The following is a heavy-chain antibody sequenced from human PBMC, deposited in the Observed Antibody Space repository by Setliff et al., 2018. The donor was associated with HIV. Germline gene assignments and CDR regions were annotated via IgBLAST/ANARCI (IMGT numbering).Heavy chain of an antibody. Sequence: PSETLSPTCTVSGGAISSYYWGWIRQSAGRGLEWIGRIYTSGSSKNNPSFESRVTMSLDTSKNQFSLQLGSVTVADTAVYYCAREDKYGYSSSWYNYWGQGALVTVSS. CDR3: AREDKYGYSSSWYNY. D-gene: IGHD6-13*01. CDR1: GGAISSYY. V-gene: IGHV4-4*07. J-gene: IGHJ4*02. CDR2: IYTSGSS.